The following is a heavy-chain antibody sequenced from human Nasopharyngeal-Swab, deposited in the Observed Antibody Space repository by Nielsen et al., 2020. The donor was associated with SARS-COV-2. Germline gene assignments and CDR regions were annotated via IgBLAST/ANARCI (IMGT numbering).Heavy chain of an antibody. CDR3: ARAKDGGKGFYFDY. Sequence: ASVQVSCKASGYTFTSYAMHWVRQAPAQRLEWMGWINAGNGNTKYSQKFQGRVTITRDTSASTAYMELSSLRSEDTAVYYCARAKDGGKGFYFDYWGQGTLVTVSS. D-gene: IGHD4-23*01. V-gene: IGHV1-3*01. CDR2: INAGNGNT. J-gene: IGHJ4*02. CDR1: GYTFTSYA.